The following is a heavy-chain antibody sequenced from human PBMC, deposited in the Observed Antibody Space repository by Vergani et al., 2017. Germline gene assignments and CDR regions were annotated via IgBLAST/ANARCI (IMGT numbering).Heavy chain of an antibody. Sequence: EVQLVQSGAEVKKPGESLRISCKGSGYSFTSYWISWVRQMPGKGLEWMGRIDPSDSYTNYSPSFQGHVTISADKSISTAYLQWSSLKASDTAMYYCARLRGNPPGSYLAFDIWGQGTMDTVSS. J-gene: IGHJ3*02. CDR2: IDPSDSYT. D-gene: IGHD3-10*01. CDR1: GYSFTSYW. V-gene: IGHV5-10-1*03. CDR3: ARLRGNPPGSYLAFDI.